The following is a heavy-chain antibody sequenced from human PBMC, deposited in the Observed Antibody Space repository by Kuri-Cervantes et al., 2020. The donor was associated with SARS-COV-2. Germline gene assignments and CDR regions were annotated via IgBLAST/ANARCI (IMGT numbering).Heavy chain of an antibody. CDR2: IKQDGSEK. J-gene: IGHJ4*02. D-gene: IGHD3-9*01. Sequence: ETLSLTCAASGFTFDDYGMSWVRQAPGKGLEWVANIKQDGSEKYYVDSVKGRFTISRDNAKNSLYLQMNSLRAEDTAVYYCARDRTILDYFDYWGQGTLVTVSS. CDR3: ARDRTILDYFDY. V-gene: IGHV3-7*01. CDR1: GFTFDDYG.